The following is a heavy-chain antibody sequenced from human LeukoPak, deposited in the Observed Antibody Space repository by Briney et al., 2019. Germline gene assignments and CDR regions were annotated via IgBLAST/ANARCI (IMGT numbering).Heavy chain of an antibody. Sequence: SGTLSLTCALSRGSTTSSHWWTWARQPQGKVLKRLLEIYHGGTTNYNPSIRSRVTMSVDKSKNQFYLKVSSLTAADTAVYYCATYLYGGDDGSYYFDYWGQGTLVTVSP. V-gene: IGHV4-4*02. CDR2: IYHGGTT. CDR1: RGSTTSSHW. CDR3: ATYLYGGDDGSYYFDY. D-gene: IGHD4-23*01. J-gene: IGHJ4*02.